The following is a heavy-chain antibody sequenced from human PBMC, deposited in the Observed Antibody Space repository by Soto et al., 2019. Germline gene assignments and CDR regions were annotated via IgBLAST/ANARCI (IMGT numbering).Heavy chain of an antibody. V-gene: IGHV3-23*01. J-gene: IGHJ4*02. Sequence: WGSLRLSCAASGFTFSSYAISFFRHSPGKGLEWVSTLSDSGASTYYTDSVRGRFTISRDNSRNTLYLQLNSLRAEDTAVYYCAKVAGRGYKVYFASWGQGTQVTVSS. D-gene: IGHD3-10*01. CDR3: AKVAGRGYKVYFAS. CDR2: LSDSGAST. CDR1: GFTFSSYA.